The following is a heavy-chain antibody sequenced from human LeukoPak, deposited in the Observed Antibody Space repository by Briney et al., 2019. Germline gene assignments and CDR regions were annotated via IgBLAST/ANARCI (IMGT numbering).Heavy chain of an antibody. CDR1: GFTVSSNY. CDR3: ARYGPRRDDFDF. CDR2: ISSGGST. V-gene: IGHV3-66*02. Sequence: PGGSLRLSCAASGFTVSSNYMRWVRQATGKGLEWVSVISSGGSTYYADSVKGRFTISRDNSKNTVYLQMNRLRAEDTAVYYCARYGPRRDDFDFWGQGTMVTVSS. J-gene: IGHJ3*01. D-gene: IGHD4-17*01.